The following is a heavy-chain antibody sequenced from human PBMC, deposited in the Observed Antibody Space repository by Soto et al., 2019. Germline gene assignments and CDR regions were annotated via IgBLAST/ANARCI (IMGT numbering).Heavy chain of an antibody. CDR2: IIPILGIA. D-gene: IGHD6-19*01. CDR1: GGTFSSYT. V-gene: IGHV1-69*02. J-gene: IGHJ6*02. CDR3: ARQVVAGISYYYYGMDV. Sequence: QVQLVQSGAEVKKPGSSVKVSCKASGGTFSSYTISWVRQAPGQGLEWMGRIIPILGIANYAQKFQGRVTITADKSTSTAYMELSSLSSEDTAVYYCARQVVAGISYYYYGMDVWGQGTTVTVSS.